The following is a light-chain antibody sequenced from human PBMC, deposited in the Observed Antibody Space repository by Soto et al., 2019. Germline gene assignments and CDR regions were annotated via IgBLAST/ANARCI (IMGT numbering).Light chain of an antibody. CDR1: QSGRRNY. Sequence: EIGLTPSPGTLSLSPGERATPSCRASQSGRRNYLAWYRQKPGQAPRLLIYGATSKATGLPDRFSGSGSGTDFTLTISRLEPEDFAVYYCQQYDSTPLYTFGQGTKLEIK. CDR3: QQYDSTPLYT. J-gene: IGKJ2*01. CDR2: GAT. V-gene: IGKV3-20*01.